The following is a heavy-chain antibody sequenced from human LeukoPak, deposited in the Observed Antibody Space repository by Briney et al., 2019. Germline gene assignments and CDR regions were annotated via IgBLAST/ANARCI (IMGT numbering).Heavy chain of an antibody. CDR3: ARHGGEYYDILTGYFNPKEFDY. D-gene: IGHD3-9*01. CDR2: IYYSGST. Sequence: SETLSLTCTVSGGSISSGSYYWGWIRQPPGKGLEWIGSIYYSGSTYYNPSLKSRVTISVDTSKNQFSLKLSSVTAADTAVYYCARHGGEYYDILTGYFNPKEFDYWGQGTLVTVSS. CDR1: GGSISSGSYY. V-gene: IGHV4-39*01. J-gene: IGHJ4*02.